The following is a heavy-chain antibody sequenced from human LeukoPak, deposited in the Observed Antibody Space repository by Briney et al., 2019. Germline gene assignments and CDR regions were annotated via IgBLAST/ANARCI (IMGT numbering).Heavy chain of an antibody. CDR1: GFTFSTYW. D-gene: IGHD3-22*01. CDR2: IKQDGSEK. Sequence: PGGSLRLSCAASGFTFSTYWMSWVRQAPGKGLEWVANIKQDGSEKYYVDSVKGRFTISRDNAKNSLYLQMNSLRAEDTAVYYCAREAEYYYDSSGYPRMIDYWGQGTLVTVFS. V-gene: IGHV3-7*01. CDR3: AREAEYYYDSSGYPRMIDY. J-gene: IGHJ4*02.